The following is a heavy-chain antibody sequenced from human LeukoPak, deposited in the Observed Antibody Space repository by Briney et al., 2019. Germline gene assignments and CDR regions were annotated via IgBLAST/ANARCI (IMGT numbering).Heavy chain of an antibody. CDR3: AREVAAAGTKIDY. CDR1: GFTFSNYG. D-gene: IGHD6-13*01. V-gene: IGHV3-23*01. Sequence: PGGSLRLSCAASGFTFSNYGMSWVRQAPGKGLEWVSAINNSGGSTYYADSVKGRFTISRDNSKNTLYLQMNSLRAEDTAVYYCAREVAAAGTKIDYWGKGTLVTVSS. J-gene: IGHJ4*02. CDR2: INNSGGST.